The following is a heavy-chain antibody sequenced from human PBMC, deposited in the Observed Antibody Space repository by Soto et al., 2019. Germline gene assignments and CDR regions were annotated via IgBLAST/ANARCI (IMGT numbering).Heavy chain of an antibody. V-gene: IGHV1-46*01. CDR2: IYPSGGST. CDR3: ARDVPYCSGGSCYSADAFDI. Sequence: QVQLVQSGAEVKKPGASVKVSCKASGYTFTSYYMHWVRQAPGQGLEWMGIIYPSGGSTSYAQKFQGRVTMTRDTSTSTVYMELSSLRSEDTAVYYCARDVPYCSGGSCYSADAFDIWGQGTMVTVSS. D-gene: IGHD2-15*01. CDR1: GYTFTSYY. J-gene: IGHJ3*02.